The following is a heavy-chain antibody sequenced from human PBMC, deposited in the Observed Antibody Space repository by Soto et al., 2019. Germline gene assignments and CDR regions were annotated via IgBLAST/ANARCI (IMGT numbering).Heavy chain of an antibody. Sequence: QVQLVQSGAEVKKPGSSVKVSCKASGGTFSSYAISWVRQAPGQGLEWMGGIIPIFGTANYAQKFQGRVTITADKSTRTAYMELSSLRSDNTAVYYCARGPILEYSSSFSPYYWGQGTLVTVSS. J-gene: IGHJ4*02. V-gene: IGHV1-69*06. D-gene: IGHD6-6*01. CDR1: GGTFSSYA. CDR2: IIPIFGTA. CDR3: ARGPILEYSSSFSPYY.